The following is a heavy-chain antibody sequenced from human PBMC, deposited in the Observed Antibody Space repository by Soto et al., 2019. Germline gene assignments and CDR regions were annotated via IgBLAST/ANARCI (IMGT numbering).Heavy chain of an antibody. V-gene: IGHV4-31*03. J-gene: IGHJ5*02. D-gene: IGHD4-17*01. CDR3: AGGGFPTVTSPWFDP. Sequence: PSETLSLTCTVSGGSISSGGYYWSWIRQHPGKGLEWIGYIYYSGSTYYNPSLKSRVTISVDTSKNQFSLKLSSVTAADTAVYYRAGGGFPTVTSPWFDPWGQGTLVTVSS. CDR2: IYYSGST. CDR1: GGSISSGGYY.